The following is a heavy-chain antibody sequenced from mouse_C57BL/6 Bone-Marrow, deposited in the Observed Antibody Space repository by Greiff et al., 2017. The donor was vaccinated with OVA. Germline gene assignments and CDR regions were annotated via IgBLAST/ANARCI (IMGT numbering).Heavy chain of an antibody. V-gene: IGHV1-53*01. Sequence: QVQLQQPGTELVKPGASVRLSCKASGYTFTSYWMHWVKQRPGQGLEWIGNINPSNGGTNYNEKFKSKATLTVDKSSSTAYMQLSSLTSEDSAVYYCAREALWLRGYYYAMDYWGQGTSVTVSS. D-gene: IGHD2-2*01. CDR1: GYTFTSYW. CDR2: INPSNGGT. J-gene: IGHJ4*01. CDR3: AREALWLRGYYYAMDY.